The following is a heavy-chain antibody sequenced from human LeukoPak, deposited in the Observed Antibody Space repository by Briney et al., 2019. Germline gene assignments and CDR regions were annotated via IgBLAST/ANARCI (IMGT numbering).Heavy chain of an antibody. V-gene: IGHV4-30-2*01. D-gene: IGHD2-8*01. Sequence: PSETLPLTCTVSGGSISSGGYYWSWIRQPPGKGLEWIGYIYHSGSTYYNPSLKSRVTISVDRSKNQFSLKLSSVTAADTAVYYCARADRWGMHDYWGQGTLVTVSS. CDR3: ARADRWGMHDY. CDR2: IYHSGST. J-gene: IGHJ4*02. CDR1: GGSISSGGYY.